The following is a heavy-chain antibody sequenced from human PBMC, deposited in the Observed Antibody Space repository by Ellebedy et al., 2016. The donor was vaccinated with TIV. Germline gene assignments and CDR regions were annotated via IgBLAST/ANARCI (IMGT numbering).Heavy chain of an antibody. CDR2: ISYDGSNK. CDR3: ATLKSLFDH. V-gene: IGHV3-30-3*01. Sequence: GESLKISXAASGFTLNAYGLHWVRQAPGKGLEWVAVISYDGSNKYYADSVKGRFTISRDNSKNTLDLQMNSLRVEDTAVYYCATLKSLFDHWGQGTLVTVSS. CDR1: GFTLNAYG. J-gene: IGHJ4*02.